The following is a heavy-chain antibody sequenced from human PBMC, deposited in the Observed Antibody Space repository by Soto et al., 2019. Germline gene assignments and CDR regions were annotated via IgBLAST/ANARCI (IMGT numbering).Heavy chain of an antibody. CDR1: GGSISSSSYY. V-gene: IGHV4-39*01. CDR2: IYYSGST. Sequence: TSETLSLTCTVSGGSISSSSYYWGWIRQPPGKGLEWIGSIYYSGSTYYNPSLKSRVTISVDTSKNQFSLKLSSVTAADTAVYYCARRKTYKGFDYWGQGTLVTVSS. CDR3: ARRKTYKGFDY. D-gene: IGHD1-20*01. J-gene: IGHJ4*02.